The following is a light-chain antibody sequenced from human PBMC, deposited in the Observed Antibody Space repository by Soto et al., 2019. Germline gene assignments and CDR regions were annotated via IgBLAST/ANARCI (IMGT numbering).Light chain of an antibody. CDR3: SSYAGRNNWV. J-gene: IGLJ3*02. CDR2: EVT. CDR1: SSDVGGYNY. Sequence: QSVLTQPPSASGSPGQSVTISCTGTSSDVGGYNYVSWYQQHPGKAPKLMIYEVTKRPSGVPAHFSGSKSGNTASLTVSGLQAEDEADYYCSSYAGRNNWVFGGGTKVTVL. V-gene: IGLV2-8*01.